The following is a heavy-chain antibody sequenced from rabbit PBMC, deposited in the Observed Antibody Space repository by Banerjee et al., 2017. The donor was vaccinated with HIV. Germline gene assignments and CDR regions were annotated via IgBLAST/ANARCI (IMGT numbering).Heavy chain of an antibody. CDR1: GLDFSSSYW. J-gene: IGHJ4*01. D-gene: IGHD2-1*01. V-gene: IGHV1S45*01. Sequence: QEQLEESGGDLVKPEGSLTLTCIASGLDFSSSYWICWVRQAPGKGLEWIACIYNGDGNTYYASCVHGRFTISKTSSTTVTLQMTSLTVADTATYFCAREFGGDDGNIDLWGQGTLVTVS. CDR3: AREFGGDDGNIDL. CDR2: IYNGDGNT.